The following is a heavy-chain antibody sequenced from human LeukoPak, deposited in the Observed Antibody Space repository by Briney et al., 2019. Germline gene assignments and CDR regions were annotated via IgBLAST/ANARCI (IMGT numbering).Heavy chain of an antibody. V-gene: IGHV3-9*01. CDR2: ISWNSGSI. D-gene: IGHD6-13*01. J-gene: IGHJ4*02. Sequence: GRSLRLSCAASGFTFDDYAMHWVRQAPGKGLEWVSGISWNSGSIGYTDSVKGRFTISRDNAKNSLYLQMNSLRAEDTAVYYCARKMPDSSPFDYWGQGTLVTVSS. CDR3: ARKMPDSSPFDY. CDR1: GFTFDDYA.